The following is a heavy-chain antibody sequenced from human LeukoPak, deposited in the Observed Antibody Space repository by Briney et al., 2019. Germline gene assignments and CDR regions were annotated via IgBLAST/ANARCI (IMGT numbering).Heavy chain of an antibody. Sequence: GGSLRLSCAASGFTFSNYAMSWVRQAPGKGLEWVSGISGSGGSTYYADSVKGRFTISRDNSRNTLYLQMNSLTDEDTAVYYCAKKWGVGTTTLDYFDYWGQGTLVTVSS. V-gene: IGHV3-23*01. D-gene: IGHD1-26*01. CDR3: AKKWGVGTTTLDYFDY. CDR2: ISGSGGST. CDR1: GFTFSNYA. J-gene: IGHJ4*02.